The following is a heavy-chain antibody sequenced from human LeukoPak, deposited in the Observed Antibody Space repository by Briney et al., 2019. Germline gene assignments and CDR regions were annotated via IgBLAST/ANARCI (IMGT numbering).Heavy chain of an antibody. Sequence: GGSLRLSCAASGFTVSSNYMSWVRQAPGKGLEWVSVIYSGGSTYYADSVKGRFTISRDNSKNTLYLQMNSLRAEDTAVYYCARDNGAVAYFDYWGQGTLVTVSS. CDR3: ARDNGAVAYFDY. CDR1: GFTVSSNY. CDR2: IYSGGST. V-gene: IGHV3-66*01. J-gene: IGHJ4*02. D-gene: IGHD6-19*01.